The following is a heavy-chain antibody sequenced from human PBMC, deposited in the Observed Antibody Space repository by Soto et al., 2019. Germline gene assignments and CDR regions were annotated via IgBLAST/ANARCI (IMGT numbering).Heavy chain of an antibody. D-gene: IGHD3-9*01. CDR1: GYTFTSYG. CDR3: ARDQCYDILTGCNWFDP. V-gene: IGHV1-18*01. CDR2: ISAYNGNT. J-gene: IGHJ5*02. Sequence: ASVKVSCKASGYTFTSYGISWVRQAPGQGLEWMGWISAYNGNTNYAQKLQGRVTMTTDTSTSTAYMELRSLRSDDTAVYYCARDQCYDILTGCNWFDPWGQGTLVTVSS.